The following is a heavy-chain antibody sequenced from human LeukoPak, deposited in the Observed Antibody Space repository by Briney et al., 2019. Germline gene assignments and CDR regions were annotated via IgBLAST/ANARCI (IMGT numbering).Heavy chain of an antibody. V-gene: IGHV1-69*04. D-gene: IGHD2-2*03. CDR3: ARDLGYCSSTSCQYNWFDP. CDR1: GGTFSSYA. CDR2: IIPILGIA. Sequence: ASVKVSCKASGGTFSSYAISWVRQAPGQGLEWMGRIIPILGIANYAQKFQGRVTITADKSTSTAYMELSSLRSEDTAVYYCARDLGYCSSTSCQYNWFDPWGRGPLVTVSS. J-gene: IGHJ5*02.